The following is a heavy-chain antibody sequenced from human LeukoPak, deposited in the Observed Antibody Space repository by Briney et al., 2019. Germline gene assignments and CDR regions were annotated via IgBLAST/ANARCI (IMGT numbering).Heavy chain of an antibody. V-gene: IGHV3-9*01. J-gene: IGHJ4*02. CDR3: AKNQYCDFWSGCYFDY. CDR2: ISWNSGSI. CDR1: GFTFDDYA. D-gene: IGHD3-3*01. Sequence: GRSLRLSCAASGFTFDDYAMHWVRQAPGKGLEWVSGISWNSGSIGYADSVKGRFTISRDNAKNSLYLQMNSLRAEDTALYYCAKNQYCDFWSGCYFDYWGQGTLVTVSS.